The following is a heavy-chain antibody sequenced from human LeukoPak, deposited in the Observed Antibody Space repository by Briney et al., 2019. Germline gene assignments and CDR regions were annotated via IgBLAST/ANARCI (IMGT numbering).Heavy chain of an antibody. V-gene: IGHV3-30*02. CDR3: ARHSGPGSYIWFDP. CDR1: GFTFSSYG. J-gene: IGHJ5*02. D-gene: IGHD3-10*01. CDR2: IRYDGSNK. Sequence: PGGSLRLSCAASGFTFSSYGMHWVRQAPGKGLEWVAFIRYDGSNKYYADSVKGRFTISRDTSKNTLYLQMNSLRAEDTAVYYCARHSGPGSYIWFDPWGQGTLVTVSS.